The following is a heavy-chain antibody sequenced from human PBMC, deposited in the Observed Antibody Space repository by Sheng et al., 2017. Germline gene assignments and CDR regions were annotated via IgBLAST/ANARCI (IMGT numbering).Heavy chain of an antibody. Sequence: EVQLMESGGGLVQPGGSLRLSCADSGFTFGTYTMTWMRQAPGKGLEWVSYFSNTGYTIYYADFVKGRFTISRDNAKNSLYLQMNSLRVEDTAIYYCARGPRGTRYIDVWGQGTLVTVSS. V-gene: IGHV3-48*04. D-gene: IGHD3-9*01. CDR1: GFTFGTYT. CDR2: FSNTGYTI. J-gene: IGHJ4*02. CDR3: ARGPRGTRYIDV.